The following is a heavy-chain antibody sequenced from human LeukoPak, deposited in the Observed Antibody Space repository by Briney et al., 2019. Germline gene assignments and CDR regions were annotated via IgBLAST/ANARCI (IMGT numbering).Heavy chain of an antibody. J-gene: IGHJ4*02. CDR3: ARDCPNYDSSGYYFDF. Sequence: SVKVSCKASVGTFSSYTISWVRQAPGQGLEWMGRIIPILGIANYAQKFQGRVTITADKSTSTAYMELSSLRSEDTAVYYCARDCPNYDSSGYYFDFWGQGTLVTVSS. D-gene: IGHD3-22*01. CDR1: VGTFSSYT. V-gene: IGHV1-69*04. CDR2: IIPILGIA.